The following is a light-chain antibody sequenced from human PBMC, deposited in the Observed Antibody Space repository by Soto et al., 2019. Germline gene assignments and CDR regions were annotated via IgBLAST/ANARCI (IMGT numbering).Light chain of an antibody. V-gene: IGLV2-8*01. J-gene: IGLJ1*01. Sequence: QSVLTQPASVSGSPGQSITISCTGTSSDVGFYNLVSWYQQHPGKAPKLMIYEINKRPSGVPDRFSGSKSGNTASLTVSGLQAEDEADYYCSSFAGSNNFPYVFGTGTKVTVL. CDR2: EIN. CDR3: SSFAGSNNFPYV. CDR1: SSDVGFYNL.